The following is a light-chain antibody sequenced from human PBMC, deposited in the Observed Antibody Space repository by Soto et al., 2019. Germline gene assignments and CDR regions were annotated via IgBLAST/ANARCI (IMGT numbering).Light chain of an antibody. J-gene: IGKJ4*01. CDR3: HQRSNWPPT. V-gene: IGKV3-11*01. CDR1: QSVSSN. CDR2: DAS. Sequence: ENVLTQSPATLSLSPGERATLSCRASQSVSSNSAWYQQKPGQAPRLLIYDASNRATGIPARFSGSGSGTDFTLTISSLQPEDFAVYYCHQRSNWPPTFGGGTKVEIK.